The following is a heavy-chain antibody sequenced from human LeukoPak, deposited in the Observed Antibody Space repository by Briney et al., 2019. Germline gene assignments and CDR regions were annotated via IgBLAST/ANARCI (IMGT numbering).Heavy chain of an antibody. J-gene: IGHJ5*02. D-gene: IGHD3-16*01. CDR2: TSFEGPIE. CDR3: ARADIGGSTWRTSWFDP. V-gene: IGHV3-30*04. CDR1: GFTFSDYP. Sequence: GKSLRLSCVASGFTFSDYPMHWVRQAPGKGLEWVAVTSFEGPIEYYPDSVKGRFTISRDNSKNTLHLQMDSLTAEDTAVYYCARADIGGSTWRTSWFDPWGQGTLVTVSS.